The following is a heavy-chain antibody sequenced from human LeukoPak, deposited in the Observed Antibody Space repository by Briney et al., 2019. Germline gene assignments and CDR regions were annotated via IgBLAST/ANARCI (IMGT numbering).Heavy chain of an antibody. CDR3: AKDGIYNTVTTAEYFQH. CDR1: GFTFSSYG. D-gene: IGHD4-17*01. V-gene: IGHV3-30*02. CDR2: IRYDGSNK. Sequence: PGGSLRLSCAASGFTFSSYGMHWVRQAPGKGLEWVAFIRYDGSNKYYADSVKGRFTISRDNSKNTLYLQMNSLRAEDTAVYYCAKDGIYNTVTTAEYFQHWGQGTLVTVSS. J-gene: IGHJ1*01.